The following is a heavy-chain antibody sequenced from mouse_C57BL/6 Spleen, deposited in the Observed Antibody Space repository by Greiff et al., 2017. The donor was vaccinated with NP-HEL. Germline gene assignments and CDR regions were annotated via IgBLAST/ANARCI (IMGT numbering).Heavy chain of an antibody. CDR1: GYTFTSYW. CDR2: IDPSDSET. J-gene: IGHJ2*01. D-gene: IGHD3-2*02. V-gene: IGHV1-52*01. Sequence: VQLQQPGAELVRPGSSVKLSCKASGYTFTSYWMHWVKQRPIQGLEWIGNIDPSDSETHYNQKFKDKATLTVDKSSSTAYMQLSSLTSEDSAVYYCARETAQAIYFDYWGQGTTLTVSS. CDR3: ARETAQAIYFDY.